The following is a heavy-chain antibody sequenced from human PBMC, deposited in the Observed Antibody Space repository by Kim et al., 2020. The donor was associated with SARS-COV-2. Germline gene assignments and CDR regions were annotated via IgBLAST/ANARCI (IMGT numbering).Heavy chain of an antibody. CDR3: ARDTPNYDILTGWDY. D-gene: IGHD3-9*01. V-gene: IGHV3-21*01. CDR2: ISSSSSYI. Sequence: GGSLRLSCAASGFTFSSYSMNWVRQAPGKGLEWVSSISSSSSYIYYADSVKGRFTISRDNAKNSLYLQMNSLRAEDTAVYYCARDTPNYDILTGWDYWGQGTLVTVSS. J-gene: IGHJ4*02. CDR1: GFTFSSYS.